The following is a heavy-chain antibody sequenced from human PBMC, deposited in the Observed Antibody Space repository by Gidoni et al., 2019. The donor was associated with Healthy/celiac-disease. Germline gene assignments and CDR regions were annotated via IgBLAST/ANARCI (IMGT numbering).Heavy chain of an antibody. J-gene: IGHJ4*02. CDR3: ARVGGSSTPRFDY. V-gene: IGHV1-2*02. CDR1: GYTVTGYY. Sequence: QVQLVQSGAEVKKPGASVKASCKASGYTVTGYYMHWVRQAPGQGLECMGWINPNSGGPNYAQKFPGGGTMTRDTSISTAYMELSRLRSDVTAVYYCARVGGSSTPRFDYWGQGTLVTVSS. D-gene: IGHD2-2*01. CDR2: INPNSGGP.